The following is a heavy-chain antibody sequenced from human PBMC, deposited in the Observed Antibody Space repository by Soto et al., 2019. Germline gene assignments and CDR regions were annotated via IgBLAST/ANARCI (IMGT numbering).Heavy chain of an antibody. CDR3: ARVAAVAEAFDP. CDR2: IYYSRST. CDR1: GGSISSYY. Sequence: QVQLQESGPGLVKPSETLSLTCTVSGGSISSYYWSWIRQPPGKGLEWIGYIYYSRSTNYNPSLKSRVTISVDTSKNQCSLKLSSVTAADTAVYYCARVAAVAEAFDPWGQGTLVTVSS. J-gene: IGHJ5*02. V-gene: IGHV4-59*01. D-gene: IGHD6-13*01.